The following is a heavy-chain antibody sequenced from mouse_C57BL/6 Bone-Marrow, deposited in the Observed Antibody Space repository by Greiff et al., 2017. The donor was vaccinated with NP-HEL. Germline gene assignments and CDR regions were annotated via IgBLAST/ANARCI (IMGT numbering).Heavy chain of an antibody. D-gene: IGHD1-1*01. CDR2: IYPRSGNT. CDR1: GYTFTSYG. CDR3: ARRDYYGSSYVGYAMDY. V-gene: IGHV1-81*01. J-gene: IGHJ4*01. Sequence: QVQLQQSGAELARPGASVKLSCKASGYTFTSYGISWVKQRTGQGLEWIGEIYPRSGNTYYNEKFKGKATLTADKSSSTAYMELRSLTSEDSAVYFCARRDYYGSSYVGYAMDYWGQGTSVTVSS.